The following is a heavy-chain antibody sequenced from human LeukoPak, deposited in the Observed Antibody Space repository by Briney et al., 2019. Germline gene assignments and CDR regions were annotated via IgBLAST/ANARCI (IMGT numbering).Heavy chain of an antibody. CDR3: ANHYSGYIDY. CDR1: GDSIRKDNW. D-gene: IGHD5-12*01. Sequence: SSETLSLTCSVSGDSIRKDNWWTWVRRSPGKGLEWLGEIYDSGKTNYHPSLRSRIAISIDTAKRQFSLELTAVTAADTAVYYCANHYSGYIDYWGQGTLDTVSS. J-gene: IGHJ4*02. V-gene: IGHV4/OR15-8*02. CDR2: IYDSGKT.